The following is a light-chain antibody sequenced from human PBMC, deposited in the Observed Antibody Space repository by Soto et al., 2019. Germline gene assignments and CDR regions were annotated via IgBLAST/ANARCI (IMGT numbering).Light chain of an antibody. J-gene: IGKJ4*01. CDR1: QSVSSN. V-gene: IGKV3-15*01. CDR3: QHYNNWPLT. Sequence: EIVLTQSPGTLSVSPGERASLSCRASQSVSSNLAWYQQKPGQTPRLLIYATSTRATGIPARFSGSGSATEFTLTISSLQSEDFAVYYCQHYNNWPLTFGGGTKVDIK. CDR2: ATS.